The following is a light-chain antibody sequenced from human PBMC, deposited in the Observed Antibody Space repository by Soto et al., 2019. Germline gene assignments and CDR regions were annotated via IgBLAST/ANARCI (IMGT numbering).Light chain of an antibody. CDR1: SSDVGNYNL. CDR3: CSYAGGSTWV. J-gene: IGLJ2*01. CDR2: EGS. V-gene: IGLV2-23*01. Sequence: QSALTQPASVSGSPGQSITISCTGTSSDVGNYNLVSWYQQHPGKAPKLMIYEGSKRPSGVSNRFSGSKSGNTASLTISGLQAADEADYYCCSYAGGSTWVFGGGTKLTVL.